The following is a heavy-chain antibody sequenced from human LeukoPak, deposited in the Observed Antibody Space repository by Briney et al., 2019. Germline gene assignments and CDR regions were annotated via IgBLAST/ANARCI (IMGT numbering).Heavy chain of an antibody. V-gene: IGHV4-30-4*01. D-gene: IGHD3-22*01. J-gene: IGHJ6*02. CDR2: IYYSGST. CDR1: GSSISSGDYY. Sequence: PSETLSLTCTVSGSSISSGDYYWSWIRQPPGKGLEWIGYIYYSGSTYYNPSLKSRVTISVDTSKNQFSLKLSSVTAADTAVYYCARVVITTREAYGMDVWGQGTTVTVSS. CDR3: ARVVITTREAYGMDV.